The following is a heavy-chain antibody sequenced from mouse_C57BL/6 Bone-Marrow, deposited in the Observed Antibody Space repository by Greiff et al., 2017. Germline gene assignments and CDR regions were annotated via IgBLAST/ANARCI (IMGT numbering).Heavy chain of an antibody. Sequence: VQLQQSGAELVRPGSSVKLSCKASGYTFTSYWMDWVKQRPGQGLEWIGNIYPSDSETHYNQKFKDKATLTVDKSSSTAYMQLSSLTSEDSAVYYCARSGLRGNYYDYWGQGTTLTVSS. CDR1: GYTFTSYW. D-gene: IGHD3-2*02. V-gene: IGHV1-61*01. CDR2: IYPSDSET. CDR3: ARSGLRGNYYDY. J-gene: IGHJ2*01.